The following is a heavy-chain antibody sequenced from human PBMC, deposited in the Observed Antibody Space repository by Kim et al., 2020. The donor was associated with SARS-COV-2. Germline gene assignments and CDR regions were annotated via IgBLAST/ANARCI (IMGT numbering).Heavy chain of an antibody. CDR3: ARQVYYDTGGYYYYPSNYFDY. CDR2: IYYNGNS. V-gene: IGHV4-39*01. J-gene: IGHJ4*02. CDR1: GGSVNSKSYY. Sequence: SETLSLTCTASGGSVNSKSYYWGWIRQSPGKGLEWIGSIYYNGNSYYNPSLNSRVTMSVDTSKNQFSLRLTSVTAADTAIYYCARQVYYDTGGYYYYPSNYFDYCGQGALVTVSS. D-gene: IGHD3-22*01.